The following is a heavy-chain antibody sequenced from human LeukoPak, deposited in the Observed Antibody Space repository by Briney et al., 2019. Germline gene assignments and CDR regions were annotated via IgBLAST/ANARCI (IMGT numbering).Heavy chain of an antibody. CDR2: IIPILGIA. D-gene: IGHD6-13*01. J-gene: IGHJ4*02. Sequence: GASVKVSCKASGGTFSSYAISWVRQAPGQGLEWMGRIIPILGIANYAQKFQGRVTITADKSTSTASMELSSLRSEDTAVYYCARDKFGSSSWSYYFDYWGQGTLVTVSS. CDR1: GGTFSSYA. V-gene: IGHV1-69*04. CDR3: ARDKFGSSSWSYYFDY.